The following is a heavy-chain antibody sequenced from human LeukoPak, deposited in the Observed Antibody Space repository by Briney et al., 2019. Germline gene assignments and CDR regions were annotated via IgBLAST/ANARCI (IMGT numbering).Heavy chain of an antibody. V-gene: IGHV4-31*11. CDR3: AREEWEPPYYYYGMDV. J-gene: IGHJ6*02. D-gene: IGHD1-26*01. CDR1: GGSISSGGYY. Sequence: NPSQTLSLTCAVSGGSISSGGYYWSWIRQHPGKGLEWIGYIYYSGSTYYNPSLKSRVTISVDTSKNQFSLKLSSVTAADTALYYCAREEWEPPYYYYGMDVWGQRTTVTVSS. CDR2: IYYSGST.